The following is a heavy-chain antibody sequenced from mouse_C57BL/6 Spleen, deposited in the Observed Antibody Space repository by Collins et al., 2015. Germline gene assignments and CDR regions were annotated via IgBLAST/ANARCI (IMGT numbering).Heavy chain of an antibody. Sequence: QVQLQQSGAELMKPGASVKISCKATGYTFSSYWIEWVKQRPGHGLEWIGEILPGSGSTNYNEKFKGKATFTADTSSNTAYMQLSSLTSEDSAVYYCARSPGYPPWFAYWGQGTLVTVSA. V-gene: IGHV1-9*01. CDR3: ARSPGYPPWFAY. CDR2: ILPGSGST. CDR1: GYTFSSYW. J-gene: IGHJ3*01.